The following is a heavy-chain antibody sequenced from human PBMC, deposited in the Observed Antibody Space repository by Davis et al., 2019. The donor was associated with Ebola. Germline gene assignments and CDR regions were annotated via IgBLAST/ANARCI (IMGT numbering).Heavy chain of an antibody. CDR2: IPTDDRDI. V-gene: IGHV3-21*01. CDR3: AREYYGSGIDY. D-gene: IGHD3-10*01. CDR1: GFTLSGHW. Sequence: GESLKISCATSGFTLSGHWMTWVRQAPGKALEWVSSIPTDDRDIHYADSVKGRFTISRDNAKSSLYLQMNSLRAEDTAVYYCAREYYGSGIDYWGQGTLVTVSS. J-gene: IGHJ4*02.